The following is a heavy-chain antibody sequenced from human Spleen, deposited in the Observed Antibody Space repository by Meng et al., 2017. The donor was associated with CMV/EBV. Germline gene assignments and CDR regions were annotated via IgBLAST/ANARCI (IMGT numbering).Heavy chain of an antibody. D-gene: IGHD3-10*01. CDR2: IYHSGST. CDR1: GGPISSSNL. V-gene: IGHV4-4*02. J-gene: IGHJ4*02. CDR3: ARNNGSGSRTFDY. Sequence: AVSGGPISSSNLWTWVRQVPGKGLEWIGEIYHSGSTNYNPSLKSRVTISVDTSKNQFSLKLSSVTAADTAVYYCARNNGSGSRTFDYWGQGTLVTVSS.